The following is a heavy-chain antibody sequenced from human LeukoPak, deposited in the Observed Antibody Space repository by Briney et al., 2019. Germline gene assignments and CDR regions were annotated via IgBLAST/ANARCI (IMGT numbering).Heavy chain of an antibody. D-gene: IGHD1-1*01. V-gene: IGHV3-9*01. CDR1: GFTFDESA. Sequence: GGSLRLSCAASGFTFDESAMHWVRQAPGKGLEWVSGIGWDSKSIIYADSVKGRFTISRDNAKNSLYLQMNSLRAEDTAVYFCVERGVVIRVILVGFHKEAYYFDSWGQGALVIVSS. CDR2: IGWDSKSI. CDR3: VERGVVIRVILVGFHKEAYYFDS. J-gene: IGHJ4*02.